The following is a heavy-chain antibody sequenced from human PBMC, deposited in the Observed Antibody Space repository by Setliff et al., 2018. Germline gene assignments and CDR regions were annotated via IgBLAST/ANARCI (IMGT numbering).Heavy chain of an antibody. D-gene: IGHD4-4*01. V-gene: IGHV3-23*03. CDR3: AKCTSWDSHYPYFDY. Sequence: GSLRLPCTASGFAFSTYAVSWVRQAPGKGLEWVSIFYDSRGDTYYADSVKGRFTVSKDNSKNTMYLQMNSLRDEDTAIYFCAKCTSWDSHYPYFDYWGQGALVTVSS. CDR1: GFAFSTYA. CDR2: FYDSRGDT. J-gene: IGHJ4*02.